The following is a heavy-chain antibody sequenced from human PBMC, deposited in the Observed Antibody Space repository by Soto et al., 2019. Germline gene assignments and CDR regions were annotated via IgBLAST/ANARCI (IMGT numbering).Heavy chain of an antibody. J-gene: IGHJ4*02. CDR2: VNQDGTQK. Sequence: GGSLRLSCAGSGFTFSGYWMTWVRQPPGKGLDWVASVNQDGTQKFYVDSVKGRFTISRDNAKNSLFLQMISLRAEDTAVYYCARWESSDWYLGIWGQGTWVTVS. D-gene: IGHD6-19*01. CDR1: GFTFSGYW. CDR3: ARWESSDWYLGI. V-gene: IGHV3-7*03.